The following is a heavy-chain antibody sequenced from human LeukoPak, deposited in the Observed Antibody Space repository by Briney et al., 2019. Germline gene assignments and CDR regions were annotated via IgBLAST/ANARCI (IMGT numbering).Heavy chain of an antibody. J-gene: IGHJ4*02. CDR3: ARGFRHTAMFLDH. CDR1: GFTFSTSE. D-gene: IGHD5-18*01. V-gene: IGHV3-48*03. CDR2: ISTHGSTT. Sequence: GGSLRLSCAASGFTFSTSEMNWVRQAPGRGLEWISCISTHGSTTYYADSVRGRFTISRDNAENSLYLQMNSLRAEDTAVYYCARGFRHTAMFLDHWGQGNLVTVSS.